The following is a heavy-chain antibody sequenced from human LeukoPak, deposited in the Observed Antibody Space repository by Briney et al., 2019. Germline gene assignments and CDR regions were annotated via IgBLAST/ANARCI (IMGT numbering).Heavy chain of an antibody. CDR1: GFTFSSFS. Sequence: GGSLRLSRATSGFTFSSFSMNWVRQAPGKGLEWISYIKSDSSTIYYADSVKGRFTISRDKAKNSLYLQMNSLRAEDTAVYYCVRDYNWCLDYWGQGTLVTVSS. CDR3: VRDYNWCLDY. D-gene: IGHD1-1*01. CDR2: IKSDSSTI. V-gene: IGHV3-48*01. J-gene: IGHJ4*02.